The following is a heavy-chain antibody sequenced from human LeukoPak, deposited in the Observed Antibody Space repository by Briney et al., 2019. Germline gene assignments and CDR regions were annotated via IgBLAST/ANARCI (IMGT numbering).Heavy chain of an antibody. CDR3: AADSGEFDY. CDR2: ISWDGGST. V-gene: IGHV3-43*01. D-gene: IGHD3-10*01. Sequence: GGSLRLSCAASGFTFDDYTMHWVRQAPGKGLEWVSLISWDGGSTYYADSVKGRFTISRDNSKNSLYLQMNSLRTEDTALYYCAADSGEFDYWGQGTLVTVSS. CDR1: GFTFDDYT. J-gene: IGHJ4*02.